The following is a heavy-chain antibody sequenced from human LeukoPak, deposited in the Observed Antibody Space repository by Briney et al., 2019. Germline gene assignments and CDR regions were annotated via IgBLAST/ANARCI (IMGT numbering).Heavy chain of an antibody. J-gene: IGHJ4*02. CDR1: GFTFSSYG. V-gene: IGHV3-33*01. CDR2: IWYDGSNK. D-gene: IGHD3-10*01. Sequence: GGSLRLSCAASGFTFSSYGMHWVRQVPGKGLEWVAVIWYDGSNKYYADSVKGRFTISRDNSKNTLYLQMNSLRAEDTAVYYCARGYGSGSSIFDYWGQGTLVTVSS. CDR3: ARGYGSGSSIFDY.